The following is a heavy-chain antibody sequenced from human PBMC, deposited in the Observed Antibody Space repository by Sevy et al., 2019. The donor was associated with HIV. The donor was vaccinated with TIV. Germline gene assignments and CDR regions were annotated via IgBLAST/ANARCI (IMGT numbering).Heavy chain of an antibody. CDR2: INSDGSST. V-gene: IGHV3-74*01. J-gene: IGHJ5*02. CDR3: AKCLTPVTNQWSFDP. Sequence: GGSLRLSCAASGFTFTTYWMHWVRQAPGKGLVWVSRINSDGSSTNYADSVKGRFTISRDNAKNTLYLQMNSLRAEDTAVYYCAKCLTPVTNQWSFDPWGQGTLVTVSS. CDR1: GFTFTTYW. D-gene: IGHD4-17*01.